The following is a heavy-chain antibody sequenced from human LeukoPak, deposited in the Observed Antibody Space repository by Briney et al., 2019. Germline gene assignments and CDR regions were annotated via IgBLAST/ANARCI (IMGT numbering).Heavy chain of an antibody. D-gene: IGHD6-19*01. J-gene: IGHJ4*02. CDR2: INPNSGGT. V-gene: IGHV1-2*04. Sequence: ASVKVSCKASGYTFTGYYMHWVRQAPGQGLEWMGWINPNSGGTNYAQKFQGWVTMTRDTSISTAYMELSRLRSDDTAVYYCARSGPYNSGGDPFDYWGQGTLVTVSS. CDR1: GYTFTGYY. CDR3: ARSGPYNSGGDPFDY.